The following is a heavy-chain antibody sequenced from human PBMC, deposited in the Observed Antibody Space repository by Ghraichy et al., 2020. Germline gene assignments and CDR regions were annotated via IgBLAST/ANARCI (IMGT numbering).Heavy chain of an antibody. V-gene: IGHV4-61*01. CDR3: ARDLFQTFSMDV. Sequence: SETLSLTCTVSGGSVSSGSYYWSWIRQPPGKGLEWIGYIYYSGSTNYNPSLKSRVTISVDTSKNQFSLKLSSVTAADTAVYYCARDLFQTFSMDVWGQGTTVTVSS. J-gene: IGHJ6*02. D-gene: IGHD2/OR15-2a*01. CDR1: GGSVSSGSYY. CDR2: IYYSGST.